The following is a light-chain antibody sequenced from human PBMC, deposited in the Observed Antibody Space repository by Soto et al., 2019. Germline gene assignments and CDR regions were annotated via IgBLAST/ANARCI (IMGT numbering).Light chain of an antibody. V-gene: IGLV1-51*01. Sequence: SVLTQPPSVSAAPGQRVTISCYGSSSNIGGNSVSWYQQLPGTAPKLLIYDDDKRPSGIPDRFSGSKSGTSATLGITGFQTGDEADYYCGSWDSSLSAYVFGTGTKVTVL. CDR2: DDD. J-gene: IGLJ1*01. CDR1: SSNIGGNS. CDR3: GSWDSSLSAYV.